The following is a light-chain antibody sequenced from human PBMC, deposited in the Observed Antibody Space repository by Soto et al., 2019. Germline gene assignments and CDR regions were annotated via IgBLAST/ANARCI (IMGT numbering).Light chain of an antibody. V-gene: IGKV3-15*01. J-gene: IGKJ1*01. Sequence: EIVMTQSPATLSLSPGERATLSCRASQSVNSNLAWYQQKAGQAPRLLIYGTSTRATGIPARFSGSGSGTDFTLTISSLQFEDFAVYYCQQYNNWPRTFGQGTTGDIK. CDR3: QQYNNWPRT. CDR2: GTS. CDR1: QSVNSN.